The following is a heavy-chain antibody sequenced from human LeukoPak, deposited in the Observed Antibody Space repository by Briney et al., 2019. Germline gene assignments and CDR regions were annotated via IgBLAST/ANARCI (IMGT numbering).Heavy chain of an antibody. CDR1: GFTFSSYG. CDR3: AREYGSWALLFDY. CDR2: IWYDGSNK. Sequence: PGRSLRLSCAASGFTFSSYGMHWVRQAPGKGLEWVAVIWYDGSNKYYADSVKGRFTISRDNSKNTLYLQMNSLRAEDTAVYYCAREYGSWALLFDYWGQGTLVTVSS. V-gene: IGHV3-33*01. D-gene: IGHD2-15*01. J-gene: IGHJ4*02.